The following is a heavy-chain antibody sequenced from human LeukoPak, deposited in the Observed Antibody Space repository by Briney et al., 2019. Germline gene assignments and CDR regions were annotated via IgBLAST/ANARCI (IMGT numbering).Heavy chain of an antibody. CDR2: IGTTTSTI. Sequence: GGSLRLSCAASGFTLSSFGMSWVRQAPGKGLEWVSYIGTTTSTIYYADSVKGRFTISRDNAKNSLYLQMNSLRAEDTAVYYCARDRGYCRGTTCYAYYFDSWGQGTLVTVSS. D-gene: IGHD2-2*01. J-gene: IGHJ4*02. V-gene: IGHV3-48*04. CDR3: ARDRGYCRGTTCYAYYFDS. CDR1: GFTLSSFG.